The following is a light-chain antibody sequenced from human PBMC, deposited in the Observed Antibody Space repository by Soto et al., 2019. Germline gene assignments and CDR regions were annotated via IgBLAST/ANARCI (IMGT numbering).Light chain of an antibody. CDR1: QSISSY. V-gene: IGKV1-39*01. CDR3: QQSYSTLT. Sequence: DLQMTQSPSSLSASVGDRVTITCRASQSISSYLNWYQQKPGKAPKLLIYAASSLQSGVPSRFSGSGSGTDFTLTISSLQPEDFATYYCQQSYSTLTFGPGTKLDIK. J-gene: IGKJ3*01. CDR2: AAS.